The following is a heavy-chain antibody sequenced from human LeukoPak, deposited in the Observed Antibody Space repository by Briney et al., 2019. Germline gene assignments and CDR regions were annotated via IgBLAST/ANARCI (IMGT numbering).Heavy chain of an antibody. CDR3: AKGSNRGVATIDY. D-gene: IGHD5-12*01. Sequence: GRSLRLSCAASGFTFSSYGMHWVRQAPGKGLDWVAVISYDGSNKYCADSVKGRFTISRDNSKNTLFLQMNSLRAEDTAVYYCAKGSNRGVATIDYWGQGTLVTVSS. CDR2: ISYDGSNK. V-gene: IGHV3-30*18. CDR1: GFTFSSYG. J-gene: IGHJ4*02.